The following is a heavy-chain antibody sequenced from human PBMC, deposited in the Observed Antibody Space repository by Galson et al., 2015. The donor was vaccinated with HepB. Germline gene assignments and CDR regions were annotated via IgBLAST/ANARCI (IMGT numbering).Heavy chain of an antibody. Sequence: TLSLTCTVSGGSISSGGYYWSWIRQHPGKGLEWIGYIYYSGSTYYNPSLKSRVTISVDTSKNQFSLKLSSVTAADTAVYYCARVAVTAHYFDYWGQGTLVTVSS. CDR3: ARVAVTAHYFDY. CDR1: GGSISSGGYY. J-gene: IGHJ4*02. D-gene: IGHD2-21*02. V-gene: IGHV4-31*03. CDR2: IYYSGST.